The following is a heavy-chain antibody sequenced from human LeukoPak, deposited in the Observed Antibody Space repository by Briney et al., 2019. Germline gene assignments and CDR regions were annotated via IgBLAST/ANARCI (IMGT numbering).Heavy chain of an antibody. V-gene: IGHV4-59*01. D-gene: IGHD3-22*01. CDR3: ARGQALLRDY. J-gene: IGHJ4*02. CDR1: GVSFSSDY. CDR2: IYYDGNG. Sequence: PSETLSLTCTVSGVSFSSDYWTWIRQPPGKGLEWIGYIYYDGNGNYNPSLKSRVTISVDTSKNQFSLRLSSVTAADTAVYYCARGQALLRDYWGQGTLVTVSS.